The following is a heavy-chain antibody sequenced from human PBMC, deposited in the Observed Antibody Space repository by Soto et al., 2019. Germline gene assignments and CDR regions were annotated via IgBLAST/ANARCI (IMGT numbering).Heavy chain of an antibody. CDR2: INPNSGGT. CDR3: AREGTGYSGYDLRDYYYYMDV. J-gene: IGHJ6*03. Sequence: ASVKVSCKASGYTFTGYYMHWVRQAPGQGLEWMGWINPNSGGTNYAQKFQGWVTMTRDTSISTAYMEVSRLRSDDTAVYYCAREGTGYSGYDLRDYYYYMDVWGKGTTVTVSS. D-gene: IGHD5-12*01. V-gene: IGHV1-2*04. CDR1: GYTFTGYY.